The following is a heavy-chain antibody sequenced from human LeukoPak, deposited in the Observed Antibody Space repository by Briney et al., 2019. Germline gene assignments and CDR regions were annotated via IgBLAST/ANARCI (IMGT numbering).Heavy chain of an antibody. Sequence: ASVKVSCKASGYTFTYYAITWVRQAPGQGLEWMGWTSTYNDGKNYAQSLQGRITMTTDTSTNTAYMELSSLRSDDTAVYYCARVDYDFWSGYYNYYYYYYMDVWGKGTTVTVSS. J-gene: IGHJ6*03. CDR2: TSTYNDGK. CDR3: ARVDYDFWSGYYNYYYYYYMDV. CDR1: GYTFTYYA. D-gene: IGHD3-3*01. V-gene: IGHV1-18*01.